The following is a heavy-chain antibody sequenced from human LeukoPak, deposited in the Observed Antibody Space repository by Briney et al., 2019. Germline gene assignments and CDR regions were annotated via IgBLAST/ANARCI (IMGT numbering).Heavy chain of an antibody. CDR2: IKPNSGVT. J-gene: IGHJ4*02. CDR3: ARPTYCGSDCYFNFNY. CDR1: GYTFATYF. D-gene: IGHD2-21*02. Sequence: ASVKVSCKTSGYTFATYFMHWVRQAPGQGLEWMGYIKPNSGVTNYAQKFRGRVTMTWDTSISTAYIELSGLTSDDTAIYYCARPTYCGSDCYFNFNYWGQGTLVTVSS. V-gene: IGHV1-2*02.